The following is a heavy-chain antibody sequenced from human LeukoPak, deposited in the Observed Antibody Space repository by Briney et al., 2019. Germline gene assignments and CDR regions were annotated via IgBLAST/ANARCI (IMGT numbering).Heavy chain of an antibody. D-gene: IGHD3-3*01. CDR3: AGDFWSGYYTGIRFDP. V-gene: IGHV3-33*01. CDR1: GFTFSSYG. J-gene: IGHJ5*02. CDR2: IWYDGSNK. Sequence: PGRSLRLSCAASGFTFSSYGMHWVRQAPGKGLEWVAVIWYDGSNKYYADSVKGRFTISRDNSKNTLYLQMNSLRAEDTAVYYCAGDFWSGYYTGIRFDPWGQGTLVTVSS.